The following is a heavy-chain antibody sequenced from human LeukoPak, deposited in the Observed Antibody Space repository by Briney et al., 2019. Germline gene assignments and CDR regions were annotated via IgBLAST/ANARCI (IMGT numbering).Heavy chain of an antibody. D-gene: IGHD1-1*01. CDR1: GFTFSSYD. Sequence: PGGSLRLSCAASGFTFSSYDMHWVRQATGKGLEWVSAIGTAGDTYYPGSVKGRFTISRDNSKNTLYLQMNSLRAEDTAVYYCAKRTGDYWGQGTLVTVSS. CDR3: AKRTGDY. J-gene: IGHJ4*02. V-gene: IGHV3-13*01. CDR2: IGTAGDT.